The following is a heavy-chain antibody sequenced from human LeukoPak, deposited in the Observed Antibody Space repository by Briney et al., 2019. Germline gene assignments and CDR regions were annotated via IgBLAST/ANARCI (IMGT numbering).Heavy chain of an antibody. Sequence: PSETLSLTCTVSGGSISHYYWSWIRQPPGQGPEWIGYIYYTGTTNYNPSLKSRGTISVDTSKNQFSLKLNSVTAADTAVCYCAREDPQTKVPEGMDVWGQGTTVTVSS. J-gene: IGHJ6*02. CDR2: IYYTGTT. D-gene: IGHD4/OR15-4a*01. CDR3: AREDPQTKVPEGMDV. V-gene: IGHV4-59*01. CDR1: GGSISHYY.